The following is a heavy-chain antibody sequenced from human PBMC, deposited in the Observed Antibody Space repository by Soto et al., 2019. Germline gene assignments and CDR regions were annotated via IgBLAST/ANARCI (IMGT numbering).Heavy chain of an antibody. CDR2: ISYDGSNK. CDR1: GFTFSSYG. D-gene: IGHD1-1*01. Sequence: QVQLVESGGGVVQPGRSLRLSCAASGFTFSSYGMHWVRQAPGKGLEWVAVISYDGSNKYYADSVKGRFTISRDNSKTTLYLQMNSLRVEDTAVYYCAKDRTGQQLVPGYWGQGTLVTVSS. V-gene: IGHV3-30*18. CDR3: AKDRTGQQLVPGY. J-gene: IGHJ4*02.